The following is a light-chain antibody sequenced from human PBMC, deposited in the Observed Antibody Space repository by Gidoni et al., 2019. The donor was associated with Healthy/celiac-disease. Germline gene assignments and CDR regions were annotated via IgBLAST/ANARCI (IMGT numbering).Light chain of an antibody. Sequence: DIQMTQSPSTLSASVGDRVTITCRASQSISSWLAWYQQKPGKAPKLLIYKASSLESGVPSRFSGSGSGTEFTLTISSLQPDDLATYYCQQYNSYSSMCSFGQGTKLEIK. V-gene: IGKV1-5*03. CDR1: QSISSW. J-gene: IGKJ2*04. CDR2: KAS. CDR3: QQYNSYSSMCS.